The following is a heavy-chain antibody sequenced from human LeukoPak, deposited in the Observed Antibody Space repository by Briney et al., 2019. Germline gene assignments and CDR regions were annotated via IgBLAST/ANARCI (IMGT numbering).Heavy chain of an antibody. CDR1: GFTLSSYA. D-gene: IGHD3-22*01. Sequence: GGSLRLSCAASGFTLSSYAMSWVRQAPGKGLEWVSAISGSGGSTYYADSVKGRFTISRDNSKNTLYLQMNSLRAEDTAVYYCAKAGYYDSSGYWDAFDIWGQGTMVTVSS. J-gene: IGHJ3*02. V-gene: IGHV3-23*01. CDR3: AKAGYYDSSGYWDAFDI. CDR2: ISGSGGST.